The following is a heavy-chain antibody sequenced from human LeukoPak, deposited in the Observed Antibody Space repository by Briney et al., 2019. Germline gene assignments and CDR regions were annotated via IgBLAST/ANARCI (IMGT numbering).Heavy chain of an antibody. J-gene: IGHJ4*02. Sequence: GRFLRLSCAASGFTVDDYGMQSVRHAPRQCLEWASGIIWNSGRIGYADSVKGRFTISRDNAKNSLYLQMNSLRAEAMALYYCAKGRGVAVAGTFDYWGQGTLVTVSS. CDR3: AKGRGVAVAGTFDY. CDR2: IIWNSGRI. CDR1: GFTVDDYG. D-gene: IGHD6-19*01. V-gene: IGHV3-9*03.